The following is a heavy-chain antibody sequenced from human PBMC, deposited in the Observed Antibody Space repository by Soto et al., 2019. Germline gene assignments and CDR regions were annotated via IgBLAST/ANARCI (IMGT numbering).Heavy chain of an antibody. CDR3: ARHTPYCTSANCYLYSFDY. Sequence: QVQLQESGPGLVKPSETLSLTCTVSGGSTNDYYWSWIRQPPGKGLECIGYIYNRGITNYNPSLKSRVTISVDTYKNPLSLKLSSVTATDTAVYYCARHTPYCTSANCYLYSFDYWGQGTLAIVSS. D-gene: IGHD2-2*01. CDR2: IYNRGIT. CDR1: GGSTNDYY. J-gene: IGHJ4*02. V-gene: IGHV4-59*08.